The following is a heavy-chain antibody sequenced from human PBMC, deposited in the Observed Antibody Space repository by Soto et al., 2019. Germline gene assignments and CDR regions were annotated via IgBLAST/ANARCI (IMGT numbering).Heavy chain of an antibody. J-gene: IGHJ4*02. D-gene: IGHD6-6*01. V-gene: IGHV3-30*18. CDR1: GFTFSSYG. Sequence: PGGSLRLSCAASGFTFSSYGMHWVRQAPGKGLEWVAVISYDGSNKYYADSVKGRFTISRDNSKNTLYLQMNSLRAEDTAVYYCAKDYSSSLFYWGQGTLVTVPS. CDR3: AKDYSSSLFY. CDR2: ISYDGSNK.